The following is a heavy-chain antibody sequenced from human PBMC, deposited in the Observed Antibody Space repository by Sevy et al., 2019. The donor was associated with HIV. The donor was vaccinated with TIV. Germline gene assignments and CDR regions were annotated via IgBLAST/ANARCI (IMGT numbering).Heavy chain of an antibody. D-gene: IGHD3-10*01. CDR1: GFIFSNYD. V-gene: IGHV3-13*01. J-gene: IGHJ3*02. CDR2: IGTLADT. Sequence: GGSLRLSCVGSGFIFSNYDMHWVRQRTGKGLEWVASIGTLADTFYPDSVKGRFTISKENAKNSLFLQMNDLRVGATAVYFCTRHGILPYGSGKAFDIWGRGTTVTVSS. CDR3: TRHGILPYGSGKAFDI.